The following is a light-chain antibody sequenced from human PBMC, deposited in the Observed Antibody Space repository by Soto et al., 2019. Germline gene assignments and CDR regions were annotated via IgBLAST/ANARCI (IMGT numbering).Light chain of an antibody. CDR2: DAS. J-gene: IGKJ4*01. CDR1: QDISNY. CDR3: QQYDNLLT. Sequence: DIQMTQSPSSLSASVGDRVTITCQASQDISNYLNWYQQKPGKAPKLLIYDASNLETGVPSRFSGNGFWKNFTFTISSLQPEDIATYYCQQYDNLLTFGGGTKVEIK. V-gene: IGKV1-33*01.